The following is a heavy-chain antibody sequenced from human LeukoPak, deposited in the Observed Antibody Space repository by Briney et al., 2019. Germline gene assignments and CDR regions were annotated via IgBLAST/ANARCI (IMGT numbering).Heavy chain of an antibody. CDR2: IKDDGSTT. V-gene: IGHV3-74*01. D-gene: IGHD2-8*01. CDR3: HPLAYVTN. J-gene: IGHJ4*02. CDR1: GFTFGSRW. Sequence: PGGSLRLSCAVSGFTFGSRWTHWVRQAPGKGLVWVALIKDDGSTTNYADSVKGRFTASRDDAKNTVYLQMSSLRAEDTAVYYCHPLAYVTNWGQGTLVTVSS.